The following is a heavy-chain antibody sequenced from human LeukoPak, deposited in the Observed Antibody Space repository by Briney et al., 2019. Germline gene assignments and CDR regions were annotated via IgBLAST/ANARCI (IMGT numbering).Heavy chain of an antibody. CDR2: IYYGGST. CDR3: ARGPHDYGDLYYFDY. Sequence: ASQTLSLTCTVSGCSISSGGYNWIRHPQRQGKDLVSIGYIYYGGSTYYNPSLKSRVTLSVDTSKNQFSLKLSSVTAADTAVYYCARGPHDYGDLYYFDYWGQGTLVTVSS. CDR1: GCSISSGGYN. J-gene: IGHJ4*02. V-gene: IGHV4-31*03. D-gene: IGHD4-17*01.